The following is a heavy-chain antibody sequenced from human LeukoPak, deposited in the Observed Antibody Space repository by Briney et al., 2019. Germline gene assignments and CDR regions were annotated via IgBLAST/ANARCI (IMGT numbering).Heavy chain of an antibody. D-gene: IGHD1-26*01. CDR3: ARDDGSYSRSPGFDN. V-gene: IGHV3-30*03. CDR1: GFTFSSYG. CDR2: ISYDGSNK. J-gene: IGHJ4*02. Sequence: GGSRRLSCAASGFTFSSYGMHWVRQAPGKGLEWVAVISYDGSNKYYADSVKGRFTISRDNSKNTLYLQMNSLRAEDTAVYYCARDDGSYSRSPGFDNWGQGTLVTVSS.